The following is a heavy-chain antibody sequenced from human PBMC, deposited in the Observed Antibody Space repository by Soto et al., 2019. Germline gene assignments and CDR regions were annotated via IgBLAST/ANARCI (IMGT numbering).Heavy chain of an antibody. CDR1: GFTFSSYG. Sequence: QVQLVESGGGVVQPGRSLRLSCAASGFTFSSYGMHWVRQAPGKGLEWVAVISYDGSNKYYADSVNGRFTISRDNSKNTLYLQMNSLRAEDTAVYYCAKDPYGGNSFVDYWGQGTLVTVSS. V-gene: IGHV3-30*18. CDR2: ISYDGSNK. D-gene: IGHD4-17*01. J-gene: IGHJ4*02. CDR3: AKDPYGGNSFVDY.